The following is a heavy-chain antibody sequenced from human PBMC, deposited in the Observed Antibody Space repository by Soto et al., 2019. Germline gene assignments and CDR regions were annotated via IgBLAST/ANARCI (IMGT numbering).Heavy chain of an antibody. CDR1: GGSFSGYY. CDR3: QGYCTNGVCPYYFDY. CDR2: INHSGST. J-gene: IGHJ4*02. Sequence: SETLSLTCAVYGGSFSGYYWSWIRQPPGKGLEWIGEINHSGSTNYNPSLKSRVTISVDTSKNQFSLKLSSVTAADTAVYYCQGYCTNGVCPYYFDYWGQGTLVTVSS. D-gene: IGHD2-8*01. V-gene: IGHV4-34*01.